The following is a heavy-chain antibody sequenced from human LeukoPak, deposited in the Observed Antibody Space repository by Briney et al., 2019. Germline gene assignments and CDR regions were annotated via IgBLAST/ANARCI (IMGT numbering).Heavy chain of an antibody. CDR1: GFTFSSYG. J-gene: IGHJ6*02. CDR2: ISYDGSNK. V-gene: IGHV3-30*03. D-gene: IGHD3-3*01. Sequence: PGGSLRLSCAASGFTFSSYGMHWVRQAPGKGLEWVAVISYDGSNKYYADSVKGRFTISRDNSKNTLYLQMNSLRAEDTAVYYCARDRLLRRYDFWSGYYGNRYYYYGMDVWGQGTTVTVSS. CDR3: ARDRLLRRYDFWSGYYGNRYYYYGMDV.